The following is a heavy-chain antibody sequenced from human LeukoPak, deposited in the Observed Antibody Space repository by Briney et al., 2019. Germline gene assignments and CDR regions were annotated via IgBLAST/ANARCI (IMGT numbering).Heavy chain of an antibody. V-gene: IGHV3-53*01. J-gene: IGHJ3*02. D-gene: IGHD3-22*01. Sequence: GGSLRLSCAASGFTVSSNYMSWVRQAPGKGLEWVSVIYSGGSTYYADSVKGRFTISRDNSKNTLYFQMNSLRAEDTAVYYCARDSSGYYLGAFDIWGQGTMVTVSS. CDR1: GFTVSSNY. CDR2: IYSGGST. CDR3: ARDSSGYYLGAFDI.